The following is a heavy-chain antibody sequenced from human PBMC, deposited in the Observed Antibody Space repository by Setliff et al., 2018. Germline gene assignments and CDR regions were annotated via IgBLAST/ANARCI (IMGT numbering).Heavy chain of an antibody. CDR2: IKPDGSET. CDR3: ARGRGGASTRDH. V-gene: IGHV3-7*03. Sequence: GGSLRLSCVASGFTFDNYWMGWVRQPPGKGLEWVASIKPDGSETYYVDSVKGRFTVSRDNPKNSLYLQMSSLRAEDTAIYYCARGRGGASTRDHWGQGTQVTVSS. CDR1: GFTFDNYW. D-gene: IGHD1-26*01. J-gene: IGHJ4*02.